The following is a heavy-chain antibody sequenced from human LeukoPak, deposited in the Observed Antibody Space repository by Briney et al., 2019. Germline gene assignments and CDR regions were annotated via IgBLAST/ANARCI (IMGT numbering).Heavy chain of an antibody. Sequence: GESLRLSCAAAGFTFSRYWMSWVRQATGKGLECVAKIKEDGSEAHYVDSVKGRFTISRDNAKESLYLQMNSLKAEDTALYYCARDTHYYGSGSPAFDFWGRGTMVTVSS. J-gene: IGHJ3*01. CDR3: ARDTHYYGSGSPAFDF. CDR2: IKEDGSEA. D-gene: IGHD3-10*01. V-gene: IGHV3-7*01. CDR1: GFTFSRYW.